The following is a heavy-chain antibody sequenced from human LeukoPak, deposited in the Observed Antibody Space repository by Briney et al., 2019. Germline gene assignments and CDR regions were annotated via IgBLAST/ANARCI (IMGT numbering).Heavy chain of an antibody. J-gene: IGHJ4*02. CDR3: AKVRYQSADSRSWYYFDY. V-gene: IGHV3-23*01. D-gene: IGHD6-13*01. CDR1: GFTFSSYA. Sequence: GGSLRLSCAASGFTFSSYAMSWVPQSPGKELDWVSAISGSGGSTYYADSVKGRFTISRDNSKNTLYLQMNSLRAENTAVYYCAKVRYQSADSRSWYYFDYWGQGTLVTVSS. CDR2: ISGSGGST.